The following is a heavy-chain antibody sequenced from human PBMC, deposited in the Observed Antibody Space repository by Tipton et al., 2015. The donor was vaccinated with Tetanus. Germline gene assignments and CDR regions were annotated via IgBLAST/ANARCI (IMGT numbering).Heavy chain of an antibody. CDR1: GDSVSSNSAA. CDR3: AKDLKY. Sequence: GLVKPSQTLSLTCAISGDSVSSNSAAWNWFRQSPSRGLEWLERTYYRSRWYNDYAVSVISRITIDPDTSKNQFSMQLNSVTYEDPAVYYCAKDLKYWGQGTLVTVSS. J-gene: IGHJ4*02. CDR2: TYYRSRWYN. V-gene: IGHV6-1*01.